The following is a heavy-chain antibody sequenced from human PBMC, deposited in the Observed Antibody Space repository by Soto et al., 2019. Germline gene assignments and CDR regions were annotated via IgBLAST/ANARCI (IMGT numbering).Heavy chain of an antibody. CDR1: GYTLTELS. J-gene: IGHJ6*02. Sequence: GASVKVSCKVSGYTLTELSMHWVRQAPGKGLEWMGGFDPEDGETVYAQKFRGRVTMTEDTSTDTAYMELSSLRSEDTAVYYCATDLFSSGSYYFRVQVQGSGMDVWGQGTTVTVSS. D-gene: IGHD1-26*01. CDR2: FDPEDGET. CDR3: ATDLFSSGSYYFRVQVQGSGMDV. V-gene: IGHV1-24*01.